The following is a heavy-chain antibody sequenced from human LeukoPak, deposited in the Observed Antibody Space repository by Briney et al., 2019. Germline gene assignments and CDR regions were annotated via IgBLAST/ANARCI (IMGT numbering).Heavy chain of an antibody. Sequence: PGGSLRLSCAASGFTFSSYAMSWVRQAPGKGLEWVSAISGSGGSTYYADSVKGRFTISRDNSKNTLYLQMNSLRAEDTAVYYYANIVSFAIFGGVDYWGQGTLVTVSS. D-gene: IGHD3-3*01. J-gene: IGHJ4*02. CDR2: ISGSGGST. CDR3: ANIVSFAIFGGVDY. V-gene: IGHV3-23*01. CDR1: GFTFSSYA.